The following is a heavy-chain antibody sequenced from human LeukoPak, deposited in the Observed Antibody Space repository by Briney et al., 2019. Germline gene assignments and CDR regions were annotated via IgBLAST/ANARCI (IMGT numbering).Heavy chain of an antibody. CDR3: AKDPSVDSGRFDY. J-gene: IGHJ4*02. CDR1: GFSFSSYA. V-gene: IGHV3-23*01. Sequence: PGGSLRLSCAASGFSFSSYAMSWVRQAPGKGREWVSTISWTGGRTYYADSVKGRFTISRDNSKDTLSLQMNSLRAEDTAVYYCAKDPSVDSGRFDYWGQGTLVTVSS. CDR2: ISWTGGRT.